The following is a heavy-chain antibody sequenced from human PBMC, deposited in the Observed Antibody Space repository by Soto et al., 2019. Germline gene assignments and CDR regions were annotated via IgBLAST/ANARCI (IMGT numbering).Heavy chain of an antibody. V-gene: IGHV3-72*01. CDR2: SRDKPQGYST. Sequence: GGSLRLSCAGSGFTLSYHYIDWVRQSPGKGLEWVGRSRDKPQGYSTAYAASVKGRFTTSRDESKNSAYLQMNSLKTEDTAVYYCVRATYFSDSSGYTRCLDYWGQGTLVTVSS. CDR3: VRATYFSDSSGYTRCLDY. J-gene: IGHJ4*02. D-gene: IGHD3-22*01. CDR1: GFTLSYHY.